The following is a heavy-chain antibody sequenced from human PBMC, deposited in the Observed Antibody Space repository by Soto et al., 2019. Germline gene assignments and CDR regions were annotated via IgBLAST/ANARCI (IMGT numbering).Heavy chain of an antibody. J-gene: IGHJ3*02. CDR2: IYYSGST. D-gene: IGHD2-2*01. Sequence: SETLSLTCTVSGGSISSGGYYWSWIRQHPGKGLEWIGYIYYSGSTCYNPSLKSRVTISVDTSKNQFSLKLSSVTAADTAVYYCARDGIVVVPAAHQDAFDIWGQGTMVTVSS. CDR1: GGSISSGGYY. CDR3: ARDGIVVVPAAHQDAFDI. V-gene: IGHV4-31*03.